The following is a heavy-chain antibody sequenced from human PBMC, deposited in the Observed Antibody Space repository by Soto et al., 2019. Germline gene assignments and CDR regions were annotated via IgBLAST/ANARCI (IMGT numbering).Heavy chain of an antibody. V-gene: IGHV1-69*08. CDR1: GGTFSTYT. D-gene: IGHD4-4*01. Sequence: QVQLVQSGAEVKKPGSSVKVSCKASGGTFSTYTITWVRQAPGQGLEWMGRIIPIIGLIIYAQKFQGRVTISADKFTGTAYMELTGLRSDDTAVYYCAGDPDSHYNDSHASSYPWGQGTLVTVSS. J-gene: IGHJ5*02. CDR2: IIPIIGLI. CDR3: AGDPDSHYNDSHASSYP.